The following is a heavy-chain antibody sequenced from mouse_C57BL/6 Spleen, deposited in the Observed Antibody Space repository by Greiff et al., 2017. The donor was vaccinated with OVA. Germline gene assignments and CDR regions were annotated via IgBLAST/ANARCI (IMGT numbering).Heavy chain of an antibody. J-gene: IGHJ4*01. CDR1: GYTFTSYW. CDR3: AREVTTVVADAMDY. Sequence: VQLKQPGAELVKPGASVKLSCKASGYTFTSYWMHWVKQRPGQGLEWIGMIHPNSGSTNYNEKFKSKATLTVDKSSSTAYMQLSSLTSEDSAVYYCAREVTTVVADAMDYWGQGTSVTVSS. D-gene: IGHD1-1*01. CDR2: IHPNSGST. V-gene: IGHV1-64*01.